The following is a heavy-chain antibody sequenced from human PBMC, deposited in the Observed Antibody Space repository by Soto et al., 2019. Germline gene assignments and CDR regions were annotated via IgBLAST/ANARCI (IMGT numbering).Heavy chain of an antibody. CDR2: INAGNGNT. V-gene: IGHV1-3*01. CDR1: GYTFTSYA. D-gene: IGHD2-15*01. CDR3: ARDLEDIVVVVAATPGMDV. J-gene: IGHJ6*04. Sequence: ASAEVSCKASGYTFTSYAMHWVRQAPGQRLEWMGWINAGNGNTKYSQKFQGRVTITRDTSASTAYMELSSLRSEDTAVYYCARDLEDIVVVVAATPGMDVWGKGTTVTSPQ.